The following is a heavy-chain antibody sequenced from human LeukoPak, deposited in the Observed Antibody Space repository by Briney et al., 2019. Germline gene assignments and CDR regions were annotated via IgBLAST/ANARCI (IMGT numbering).Heavy chain of an antibody. Sequence: SETLSLTCTVSGGSISSYYWSWIRQPPGKGLEWIGYIYYSGSTNYNPSLKSRVTISVDTSKNQFSLKLSSVTAADTAVYYCARHIAAAARWFDPWGQGTLVTVSS. CDR1: GGSISSYY. D-gene: IGHD6-13*01. V-gene: IGHV4-59*08. J-gene: IGHJ5*02. CDR2: IYYSGST. CDR3: ARHIAAAARWFDP.